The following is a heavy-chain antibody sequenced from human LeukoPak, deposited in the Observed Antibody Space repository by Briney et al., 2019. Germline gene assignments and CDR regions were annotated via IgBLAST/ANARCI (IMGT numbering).Heavy chain of an antibody. V-gene: IGHV3-74*01. CDR2: INTDGRST. D-gene: IGHD3-16*02. J-gene: IGHJ6*02. CDR1: GFTFSSYW. CDR3: TRDSYQSDYYYGMDV. Sequence: GSLRLSCAASGFTFSSYWMHWVRQAPGEGLLWVSRINTDGRSTSYADPVKGRFTISRDNARNTLYLQMNSLRVDDTAVYYCTRDSYQSDYYYGMDVWGQGTTVTVSS.